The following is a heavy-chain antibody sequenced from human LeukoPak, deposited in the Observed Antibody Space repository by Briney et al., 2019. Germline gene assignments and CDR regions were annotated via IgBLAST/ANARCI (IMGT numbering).Heavy chain of an antibody. V-gene: IGHV3-33*01. CDR3: ARDEGSNYYYSDY. CDR2: IWYDGSNK. Sequence: GGSLRLSCAASGFTFSSYGMHWVRQAPGKGLEWVAVIWYDGSNKYYADSVKGRFTISRDNSKNTLYLQMNSLRAEDTAVYYCARDEGSNYYYSDYWGQGTLVTVSS. J-gene: IGHJ4*02. CDR1: GFTFSSYG. D-gene: IGHD4-11*01.